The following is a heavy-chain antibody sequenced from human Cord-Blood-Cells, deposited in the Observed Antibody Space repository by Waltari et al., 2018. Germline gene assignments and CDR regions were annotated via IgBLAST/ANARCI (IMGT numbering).Heavy chain of an antibody. D-gene: IGHD3-10*01. J-gene: IGHJ3*02. CDR2: ITPIFGTA. CDR3: ARDRYGSGSYGSFAFDI. V-gene: IGHV1-69*01. CDR1: GGTFSSYA. Sequence: QVQLVQSGAEVKKPGSSVKVSCKASGGTFSSYAISWVRQAPGQGLEWMGGITPIFGTANYAQKFQGRVTIPADESTSTAYMELSSLRSEDTAVYYCARDRYGSGSYGSFAFDIWGQGTMVTVSS.